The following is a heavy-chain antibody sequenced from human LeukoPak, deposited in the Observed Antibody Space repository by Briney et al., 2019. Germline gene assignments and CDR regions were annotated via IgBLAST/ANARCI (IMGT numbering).Heavy chain of an antibody. D-gene: IGHD6-19*01. J-gene: IGHJ4*02. Sequence: GGSLRLSCSASGFTFSSYAMHWVRQAPGKGLEYVSAISSNGGSTYYADSVKGRFTISRDNSKNTLYLQMSSLRAEDTAVYYCVKDAGYSSGWYQNFDYWGQGTLVTVSS. CDR2: ISSNGGST. V-gene: IGHV3-64D*09. CDR3: VKDAGYSSGWYQNFDY. CDR1: GFTFSSYA.